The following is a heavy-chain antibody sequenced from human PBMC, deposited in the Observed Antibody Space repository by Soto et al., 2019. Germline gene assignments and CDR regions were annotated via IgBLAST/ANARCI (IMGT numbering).Heavy chain of an antibody. J-gene: IGHJ4*02. CDR1: GFTSSSYG. Sequence: QVQLVESGGGVVQPGSSRRLPCEASGFTSSSYGRHGVRQAPGKGLGWVAVIWYDGSNKYYADSVKGRFTISRDNSKNTLYLQMNSLRAEDTAVYYCAREGSSSWYAGDYWGQGTLVTVSS. D-gene: IGHD6-13*01. CDR2: IWYDGSNK. CDR3: AREGSSSWYAGDY. V-gene: IGHV3-33*01.